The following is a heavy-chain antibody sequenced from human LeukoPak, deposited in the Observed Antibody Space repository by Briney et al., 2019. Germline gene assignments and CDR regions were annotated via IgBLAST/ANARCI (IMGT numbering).Heavy chain of an antibody. CDR3: AKEAPRGYYHFDY. J-gene: IGHJ4*02. D-gene: IGHD1-26*01. V-gene: IGHV3-23*01. CDR1: GFTFSSYA. CDR2: ISGSGDTT. Sequence: GGSLRLSCAASGFTFSSYAMSWVRQAPGKGLEWVSVISGSGDTTYYADSVKGRFTISRDNSKNTLYLQMDSLRAEDTAVYYCAKEAPRGYYHFDYWGQGTLVTVSS.